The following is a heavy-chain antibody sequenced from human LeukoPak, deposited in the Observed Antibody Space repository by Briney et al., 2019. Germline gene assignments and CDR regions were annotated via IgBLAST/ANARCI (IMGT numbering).Heavy chain of an antibody. V-gene: IGHV3-33*08. CDR2: IWYGGSNK. Sequence: GGSLRLSCAASGFTFSSYGMHWVRQAPGKGLEWVAVIWYGGSNKYYADSVKGRFTISRDNSKNTLYLQMNSLRAEDTAVYYCAKQGSLRDAFDIWGQGTMVTVSS. CDR3: AKQGSLRDAFDI. D-gene: IGHD4-17*01. J-gene: IGHJ3*02. CDR1: GFTFSSYG.